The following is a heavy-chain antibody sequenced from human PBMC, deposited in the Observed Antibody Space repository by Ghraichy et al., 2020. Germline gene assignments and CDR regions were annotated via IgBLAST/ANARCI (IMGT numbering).Heavy chain of an antibody. CDR2: INEDGSER. Sequence: GGSLRLSCAVSGFTFSAVWMNWVRQAPGKGLEWVANINEDGSERRYVDSLRGRFTISRDNAKNSVYLEMNSLRVEDTAIYYCTRGTVTSPWIDYWGQGTLVTVSS. D-gene: IGHD4-11*01. CDR1: GFTFSAVW. V-gene: IGHV3-7*03. CDR3: TRGTVTSPWIDY. J-gene: IGHJ4*02.